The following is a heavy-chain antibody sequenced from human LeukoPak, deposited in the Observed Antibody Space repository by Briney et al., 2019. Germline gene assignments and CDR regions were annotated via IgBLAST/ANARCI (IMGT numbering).Heavy chain of an antibody. CDR1: GGTFSSYT. V-gene: IGHV1-69*02. D-gene: IGHD5-24*01. J-gene: IGHJ4*02. CDR2: IIPILGIA. CDR3: ARAPKDGYNQRYFDY. Sequence: RWASVKVPCKASGGTFSSYTISWVRQAPGQGLEWMGRIIPILGIANYAQKFQGRVTITADKSTSTAYMELSSLGSEDTAVYYCARAPKDGYNQRYFDYWGQGTLVTVSS.